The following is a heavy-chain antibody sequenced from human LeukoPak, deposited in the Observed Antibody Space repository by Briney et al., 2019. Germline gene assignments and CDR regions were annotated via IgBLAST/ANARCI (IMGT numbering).Heavy chain of an antibody. V-gene: IGHV3-7*01. J-gene: IGHJ4*02. CDR1: GFTFSTYW. Sequence: GGSLRLSCAAPGFTFSTYWMSWVRQAPGKGLEWVANIKEDGSEKYYVDSVKGRFTISRDNAKNSLYLQVNSLRAEDTAMYYCARLTKNAYDSSGGLDYWGQGTLVTVSS. CDR2: IKEDGSEK. CDR3: ARLTKNAYDSSGGLDY. D-gene: IGHD3-22*01.